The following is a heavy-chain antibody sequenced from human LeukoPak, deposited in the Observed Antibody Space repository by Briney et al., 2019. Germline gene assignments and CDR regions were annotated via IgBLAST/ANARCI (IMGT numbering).Heavy chain of an antibody. Sequence: PSETLSLTCAVYGGSFSGYYWSWIRQPPGKGLEWIGEINHSGSTNYNPSLKSRVTISVDTSKNQLSLKLSSVTAADTAVYYSARGAYYSSSGAFLDYWGQGTLVTVSS. CDR2: INHSGST. CDR3: ARGAYYSSSGAFLDY. CDR1: GGSFSGYY. J-gene: IGHJ4*02. D-gene: IGHD6-6*01. V-gene: IGHV4-34*01.